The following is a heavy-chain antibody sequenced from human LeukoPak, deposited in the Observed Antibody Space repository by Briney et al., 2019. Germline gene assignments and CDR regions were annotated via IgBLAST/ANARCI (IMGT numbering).Heavy chain of an antibody. CDR2: ISYDGSNK. CDR1: GLTFSSNA. Sequence: PGRSLRLSCAASGLTFSSNAMHWVRQAPGKGLEWVAVISYDGSNKYYADPVKGRFTISRDNSKNTLYVQMNSLRAEDTAVYYCASTPYSSGWPFDYWGQGTLVTVSS. J-gene: IGHJ4*02. CDR3: ASTPYSSGWPFDY. V-gene: IGHV3-30-3*01. D-gene: IGHD6-19*01.